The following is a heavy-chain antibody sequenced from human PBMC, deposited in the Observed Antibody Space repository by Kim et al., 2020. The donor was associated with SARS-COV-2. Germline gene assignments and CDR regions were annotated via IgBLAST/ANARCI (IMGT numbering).Heavy chain of an antibody. V-gene: IGHV3-30*18. Sequence: GGSLRLSCAASGFTFSSYGMHWVRQAPGKGLEWVAVISYDGSNKYYADSVKGRFTISRDNSKNTLYLQMNSLRAEDTAVYYCSKEGQWLEGYYFDYWVQG. CDR2: ISYDGSNK. J-gene: IGHJ4*02. CDR3: SKEGQWLEGYYFDY. D-gene: IGHD6-19*01. CDR1: GFTFSSYG.